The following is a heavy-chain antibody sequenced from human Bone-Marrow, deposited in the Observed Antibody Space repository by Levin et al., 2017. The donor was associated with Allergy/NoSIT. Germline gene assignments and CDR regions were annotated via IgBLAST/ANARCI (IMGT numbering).Heavy chain of an antibody. V-gene: IGHV3-48*03. D-gene: IGHD3-3*02. CDR1: GFSFSTYE. CDR2: IHSRGTPI. J-gene: IGHJ4*02. Sequence: PGGSLRLSCAASGFSFSTYEMIWVRQAPGKGLEWLSYIHSRGTPIYYADSVKGRFTISRDNARNSLYLQMNSLRVEDTAVYYCASGPISDYWGQGTQVIVSS. CDR3: ASGPISDY.